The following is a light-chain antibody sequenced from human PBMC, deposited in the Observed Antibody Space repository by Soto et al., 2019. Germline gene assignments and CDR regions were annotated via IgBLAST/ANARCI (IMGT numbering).Light chain of an antibody. CDR3: AACGASLSCRVV. Sequence: QSVLTQPPSASGSPGQRVTISCSGSSSNIGSNYVYWYQQLPETAPKLLIYRNNQRPSGVPDRFSGSKSGTSASLAISGLRSEDEADYYCAACGASLSCRVVFGGGTDVTVL. CDR1: SSNIGSNY. J-gene: IGLJ2*01. V-gene: IGLV1-47*01. CDR2: RNN.